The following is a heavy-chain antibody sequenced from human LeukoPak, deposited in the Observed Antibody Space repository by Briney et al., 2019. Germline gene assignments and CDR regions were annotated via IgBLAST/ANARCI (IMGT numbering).Heavy chain of an antibody. D-gene: IGHD3-22*01. CDR3: ARGLLSYYYDSSGYYPFDY. V-gene: IGHV1-46*01. CDR1: GYTFTSYY. J-gene: IGHJ4*02. Sequence: GASVKVSCKASGYTFTSYYMHWVRQAPGQGLEWMGIINRSGGSTSYAQKFQGRVTMTRDTSTSTVYMELSSLRSEDTAVYYCARGLLSYYYDSSGYYPFDYWGQGTLVTVSS. CDR2: INRSGGST.